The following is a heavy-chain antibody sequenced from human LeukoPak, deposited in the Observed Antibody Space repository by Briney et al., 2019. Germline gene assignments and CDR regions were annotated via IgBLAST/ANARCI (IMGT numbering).Heavy chain of an antibody. CDR2: IIPILGIA. CDR3: AIVEDTAMVGLDY. J-gene: IGHJ4*02. D-gene: IGHD5-18*01. Sequence: SVKVSCKASGGTFSSYAISWVRQAPGQGLEWMGRIIPILGIANYAQKFQGRVTITADKSTSTAYMELSSLRSEDTAVYYCAIVEDTAMVGLDYWGQGTLVTVSS. V-gene: IGHV1-69*04. CDR1: GGTFSSYA.